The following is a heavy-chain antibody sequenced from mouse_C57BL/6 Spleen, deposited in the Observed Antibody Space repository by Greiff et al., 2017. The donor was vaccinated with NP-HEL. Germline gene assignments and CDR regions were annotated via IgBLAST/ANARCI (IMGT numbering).Heavy chain of an antibody. CDR3: ARGDYGFAY. CDR2: IYPGGGYT. Sequence: VQLQQSGAELVRPGTSVKMSCKASGYTFTNYWIGWAKQRPGHGLEWIGDIYPGGGYTNYNEKFKGTATLTADNSSSTAYMQFSSLTSEDSAIYCCARGDYGFAYWGQGTLVTVSA. CDR1: GYTFTNYW. D-gene: IGHD1-1*01. J-gene: IGHJ3*01. V-gene: IGHV1-63*01.